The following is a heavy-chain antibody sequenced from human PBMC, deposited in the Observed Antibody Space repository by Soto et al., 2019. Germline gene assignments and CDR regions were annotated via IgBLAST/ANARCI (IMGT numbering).Heavy chain of an antibody. V-gene: IGHV3-33*01. Sequence: PGGSLRLSCAASGFTFSSYGMHWVRQAPGKGLEWVAVIWYDGSNKYYADSVKGRFTISRDNSKNTLYLQMNSLRAEDTAVYYCARDLSQARNVLRYFEAMDVWGQGTTVTVSS. CDR3: ARDLSQARNVLRYFEAMDV. CDR2: IWYDGSNK. CDR1: GFTFSSYG. J-gene: IGHJ6*02. D-gene: IGHD3-9*01.